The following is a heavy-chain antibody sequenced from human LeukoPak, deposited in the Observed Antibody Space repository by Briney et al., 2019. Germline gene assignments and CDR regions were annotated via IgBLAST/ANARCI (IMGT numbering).Heavy chain of an antibody. Sequence: GGSLRLSCVASGFTFSSYWMHWVRQDPRKGLVWVSRISGDGRNINYADSVRGRFTISRDNAKNTLYLQMNTLRAEDTAVYYCAKGIWFGELLLSLDAFDIWGQGTMVTVSS. CDR3: AKGIWFGELLLSLDAFDI. J-gene: IGHJ3*02. V-gene: IGHV3-74*01. D-gene: IGHD3-10*01. CDR1: GFTFSSYW. CDR2: ISGDGRNI.